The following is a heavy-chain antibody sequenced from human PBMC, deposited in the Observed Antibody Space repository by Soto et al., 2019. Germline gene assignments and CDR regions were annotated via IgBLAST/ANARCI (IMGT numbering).Heavy chain of an antibody. Sequence: QVLLVESGGGVVQPGRSLRLSCAASGFIFSNYAMHWVRQAPGKGLEWVAVISHDGGSKTYADSVKGRFTISRDNSKNTLYLQMNSLRDEDTAVYYCAKRSPAYGDTWDDALDIWGQGTMVTVSS. CDR2: ISHDGGSK. CDR1: GFIFSNYA. J-gene: IGHJ3*02. D-gene: IGHD4-17*01. CDR3: AKRSPAYGDTWDDALDI. V-gene: IGHV3-30*18.